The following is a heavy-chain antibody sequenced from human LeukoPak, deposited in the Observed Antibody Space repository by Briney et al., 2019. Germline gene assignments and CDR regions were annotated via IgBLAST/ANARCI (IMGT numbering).Heavy chain of an antibody. Sequence: GGSLRLSCAASGFTFSSYGMSWVRQAPGKGLEWVSAISGSGGSTYYADSVKGQFTISRDNSKNTLYLQMNSLRAEDTAVYHCARAFGDFWSGYYPSYYNYYMDVWGKGTTVTVSS. CDR2: ISGSGGST. CDR3: ARAFGDFWSGYYPSYYNYYMDV. CDR1: GFTFSSYG. D-gene: IGHD3-3*01. J-gene: IGHJ6*03. V-gene: IGHV3-23*01.